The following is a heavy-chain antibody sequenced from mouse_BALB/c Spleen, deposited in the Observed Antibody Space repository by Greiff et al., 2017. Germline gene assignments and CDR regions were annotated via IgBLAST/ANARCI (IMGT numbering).Heavy chain of an antibody. CDR3: ARWTVVAPYAMDY. D-gene: IGHD1-1*01. CDR2: ISSGSSTI. CDR1: GFTFSSFG. Sequence: EVQLVESGGGLVQPGGSRKLSCAASGFTFSSFGMHWVRQAPEKGLEWVAYISSGSSTIYYAETVKGRFTISRDNPKNTLFLQMTSLRSEETAMYYCARWTVVAPYAMDYWGQGTSVTVSS. V-gene: IGHV5-17*02. J-gene: IGHJ4*01.